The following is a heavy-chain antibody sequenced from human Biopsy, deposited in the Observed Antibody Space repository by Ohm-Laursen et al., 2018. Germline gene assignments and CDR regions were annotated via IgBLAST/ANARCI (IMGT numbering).Heavy chain of an antibody. CDR3: ARATNSTGWPYYYFYGMDV. Sequence: GTLSLTCTVSGGSISSDYWSWIRQTPGKGLEWIGYIYYSGSTNYNPSLKSRVTISVDTSKNQFSLRLNSVTAADTAVYYCARATNSTGWPYYYFYGMDVWGPGTTVAVSS. CDR2: IYYSGST. D-gene: IGHD2/OR15-2a*01. CDR1: GGSISSDY. V-gene: IGHV4-59*01. J-gene: IGHJ6*02.